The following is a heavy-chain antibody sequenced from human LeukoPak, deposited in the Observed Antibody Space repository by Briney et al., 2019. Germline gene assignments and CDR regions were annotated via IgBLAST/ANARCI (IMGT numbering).Heavy chain of an antibody. Sequence: WTGGSLRLSCAASGFTFDDHGMSWVRQVPGKGLEWVSGIKWDGGSTGYADSVKGRFTISRDNAKNSLYLQMNSLRAEDTALYYCARGFTYYYGSGSRLGSYYYYYYMDVWGKGTTVTVSS. CDR1: GFTFDDHG. V-gene: IGHV3-20*04. D-gene: IGHD3-10*01. J-gene: IGHJ6*03. CDR2: IKWDGGST. CDR3: ARGFTYYYGSGSRLGSYYYYYYMDV.